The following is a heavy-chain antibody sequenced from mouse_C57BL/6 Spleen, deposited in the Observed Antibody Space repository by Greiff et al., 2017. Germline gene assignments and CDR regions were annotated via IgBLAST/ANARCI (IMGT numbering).Heavy chain of an antibody. Sequence: EVMLVESGGGLVKPGGSLKLSCAASGFTFSDYGMHWVRQAPEKGLEWVAYISSGSSTIYYPDTVKGRFTISRDNAKNTLFLQMTSLRSEDTAMYYGAGPGYGSSWYFDVWGTGTTVTVSS. J-gene: IGHJ1*03. CDR1: GFTFSDYG. CDR3: AGPGYGSSWYFDV. CDR2: ISSGSSTI. V-gene: IGHV5-17*01. D-gene: IGHD1-1*01.